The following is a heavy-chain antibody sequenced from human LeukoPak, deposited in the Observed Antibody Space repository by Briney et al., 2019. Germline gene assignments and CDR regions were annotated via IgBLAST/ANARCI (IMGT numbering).Heavy chain of an antibody. J-gene: IGHJ4*02. V-gene: IGHV3-21*01. CDR2: ISSSSSYI. CDR3: ARTGGSYYDILTGRYYFDY. CDR1: GFTFSSYS. D-gene: IGHD3-9*01. Sequence: GGSLRLSCAASGFTFSSYSMNWVRQAPGKVLEWVSSISSSSSYIYYADSVKGRFTISRDNAKNSLYLQMNSLRAEDTAVYYCARTGGSYYDILTGRYYFDYWGQGTLVTVSS.